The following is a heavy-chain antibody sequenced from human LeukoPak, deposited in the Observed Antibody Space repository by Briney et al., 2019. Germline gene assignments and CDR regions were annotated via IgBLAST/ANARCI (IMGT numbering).Heavy chain of an antibody. Sequence: SETLSLTCTVSGGSISSYYWSWIRQPAGKGLEWIGRIYTSGSTNYNPSLKSRVTMSVDTSKNQFSLKLSSVTAADTAVYYCAKDQSYDILTPSPDVWGQGTTVTVSS. CDR1: GGSISSYY. CDR2: IYTSGST. CDR3: AKDQSYDILTPSPDV. J-gene: IGHJ6*02. D-gene: IGHD3-9*01. V-gene: IGHV4-4*07.